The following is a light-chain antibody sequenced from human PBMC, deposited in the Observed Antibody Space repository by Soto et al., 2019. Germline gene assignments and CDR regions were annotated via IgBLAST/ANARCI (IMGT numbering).Light chain of an antibody. V-gene: IGKV1-39*01. CDR1: QSISSY. J-gene: IGKJ1*01. CDR2: AAS. CDR3: QQSYNTPWT. Sequence: DIQMTQSPSSLSASVGDRVTITCRGSQSISSYLNWYQQKYGKAPKLMIYAASSWQSGVPSRFSGSGSGTDFTLTIISLQPEDFATYYCQQSYNTPWTFGQGTKLEIK.